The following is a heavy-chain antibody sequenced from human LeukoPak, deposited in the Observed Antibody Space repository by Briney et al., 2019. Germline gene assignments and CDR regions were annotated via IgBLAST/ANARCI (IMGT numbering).Heavy chain of an antibody. J-gene: IGHJ6*03. D-gene: IGHD3-9*01. CDR1: GFTFSTYS. Sequence: PGGSLRLSCAASGFTFSTYSMNWVRQAPGKGLEWVSYISSGTSTIYYADSVKGRFTISRDNAKNSLYLQMNSLRTEDTAVYYCARDRGQTGYYWSYYYYMDVWGKGTTVTVSS. V-gene: IGHV3-48*01. CDR3: ARDRGQTGYYWSYYYYMDV. CDR2: ISSGTSTI.